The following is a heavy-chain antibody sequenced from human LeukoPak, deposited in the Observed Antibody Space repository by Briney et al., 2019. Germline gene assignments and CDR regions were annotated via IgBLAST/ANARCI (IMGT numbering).Heavy chain of an antibody. J-gene: IGHJ5*02. V-gene: IGHV3-33*01. CDR1: GFTFSSYG. CDR2: IWYDGSNK. CDR3: ARDRGIAVAGPFDP. Sequence: PGGSLRLSCAASGFTFSSYGMHWVRQAPGKGLEWVAVIWYDGSNKYYADSVKGRFTISRDNSKNTLYLQMNSLRAEDTAVYYCARDRGIAVAGPFDPWGQGTLVTVSS. D-gene: IGHD6-19*01.